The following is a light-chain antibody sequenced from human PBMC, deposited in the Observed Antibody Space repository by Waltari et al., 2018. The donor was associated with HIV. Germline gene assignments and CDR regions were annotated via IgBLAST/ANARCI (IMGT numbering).Light chain of an antibody. V-gene: IGKV3-15*01. Sequence: LIMTQSPGTLSVSPGERVTLSCRASQSVSNNLAWFQHQPGQPPRLLIFGASTKAAGIPDMFSGSGSGTEFNLTISGLRSEDFATYYCQQYNSWPWTFGQGTKVEV. J-gene: IGKJ1*01. CDR2: GAS. CDR3: QQYNSWPWT. CDR1: QSVSNN.